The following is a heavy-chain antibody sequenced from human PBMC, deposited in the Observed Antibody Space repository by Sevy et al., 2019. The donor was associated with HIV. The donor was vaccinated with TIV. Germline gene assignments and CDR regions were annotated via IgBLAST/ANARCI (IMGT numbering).Heavy chain of an antibody. V-gene: IGHV1-24*01. CDR2: FDPEDGET. CDR1: GYTLTELS. CDR3: ATLSAANLRYYYGMDV. Sequence: ASVKVSCKVSGYTLTELSMHWVRQAPGKGLEWMGGFDPEDGETIYAQKFQGRVTMTEDTSTDTAYMELSSLRSEDTAAYYCATLSAANLRYYYGMDVWGQGTTVTVSS. J-gene: IGHJ6*02.